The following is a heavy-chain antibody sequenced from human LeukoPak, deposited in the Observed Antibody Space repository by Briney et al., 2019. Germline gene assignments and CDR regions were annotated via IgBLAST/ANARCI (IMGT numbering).Heavy chain of an antibody. V-gene: IGHV3-21*01. CDR3: AREQGTHYYDSSGNYARSGAFDI. D-gene: IGHD3-22*01. J-gene: IGHJ3*02. Sequence: SVKGRFTISRDNAKNSLYLQMTSLRAEDTAVYYCAREQGTHYYDSSGNYARSGAFDIWGQGTMVTVSS.